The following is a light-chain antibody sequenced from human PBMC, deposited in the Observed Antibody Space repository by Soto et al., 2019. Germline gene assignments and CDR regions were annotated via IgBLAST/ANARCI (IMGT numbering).Light chain of an antibody. V-gene: IGLV1-40*01. CDR1: SSNIGAGYN. Sequence: QSSLAHPPSLSGAPGQRVTISCAGSSSNIGAGYNIHWYQQLPGTAPKLLIYDNNHRPSGVPDRFSGSKSGTSASLAITVLQAEDEADYYCQSYDRSLSGYVFGTGTKVTVL. CDR3: QSYDRSLSGYV. CDR2: DNN. J-gene: IGLJ1*01.